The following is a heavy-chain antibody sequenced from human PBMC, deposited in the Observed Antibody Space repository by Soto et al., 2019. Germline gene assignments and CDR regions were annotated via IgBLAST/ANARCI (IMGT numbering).Heavy chain of an antibody. CDR1: GGSISTYS. V-gene: IGHV4-59*01. Sequence: SENLSITCTVSGGSISTYSWNWLRQAPGKGLEWIGYIYYSGSTNYNPSLRSRVTISIDSSKNQFSLKLSSLTAADTAVYYCARRALNAAQISPDNWFDPWGQGTLVT. J-gene: IGHJ5*02. D-gene: IGHD3-3*02. CDR3: ARRALNAAQISPDNWFDP. CDR2: IYYSGST.